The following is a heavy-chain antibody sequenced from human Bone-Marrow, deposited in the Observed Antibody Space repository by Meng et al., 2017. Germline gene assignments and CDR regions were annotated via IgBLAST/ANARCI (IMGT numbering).Heavy chain of an antibody. CDR3: ARIVVVVAATRKGWFDP. CDR1: GYSISSGYY. V-gene: IGHV4-38-2*02. CDR2: IYHSGST. Sequence: SETLSLTCTVSGYSISSGYYWGWIRQPPGKGLEWIGSIYHSGSTYYNPSLKSRVTISVDTSKNQFSLKLSSVTAADTAVYYCARIVVVVAATRKGWFDPWGQGTLVTVSS. D-gene: IGHD2-15*01. J-gene: IGHJ5*02.